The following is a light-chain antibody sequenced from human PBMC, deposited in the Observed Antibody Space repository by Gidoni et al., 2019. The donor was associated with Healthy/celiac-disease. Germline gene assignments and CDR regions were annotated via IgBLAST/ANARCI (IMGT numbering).Light chain of an antibody. J-gene: IGKJ4*01. Sequence: ASHLTQYPSSLSASVGDRVTITCRASQGISSALAWYQQKPGKAPKLLIYDASSLESGVPSRFSGSGSGTEFTLTISSLQPEDFAAYYCQQFNSYLSLTFGGGTKVEIK. CDR2: DAS. CDR3: QQFNSYLSLT. CDR1: QGISSA. V-gene: IGKV1-13*02.